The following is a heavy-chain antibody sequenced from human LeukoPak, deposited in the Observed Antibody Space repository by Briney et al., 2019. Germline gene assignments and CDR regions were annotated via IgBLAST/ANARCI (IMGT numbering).Heavy chain of an antibody. V-gene: IGHV3-30*02. Sequence: PGGSLRLSCAASGFTFSSYGMHWVRQAPGKGLEWVAFIRYDGSNKYYADSVKGRFTISRDNSKNTLYLQMNSLRAEDTAVYYWAKDLLEWLRLSETFDYWGQGTLVTVSS. J-gene: IGHJ4*02. CDR3: AKDLLEWLRLSETFDY. CDR1: GFTFSSYG. CDR2: IRYDGSNK. D-gene: IGHD3-3*01.